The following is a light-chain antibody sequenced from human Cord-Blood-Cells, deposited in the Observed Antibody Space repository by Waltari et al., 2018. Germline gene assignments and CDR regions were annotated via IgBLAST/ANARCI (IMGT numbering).Light chain of an antibody. CDR3: QQSYSTPYS. V-gene: IGKV1-39*01. J-gene: IGKJ2*03. CDR1: QSISSY. Sequence: DIQMTQSPSSLSASAGDRVTITCRTSQSISSYLNWDQQKPGKAPKLLIYAASSLQSGVPSRFSGSGSGTDFTLTISSLQPEDFATYYCQQSYSTPYSFGQGTKLEIK. CDR2: AAS.